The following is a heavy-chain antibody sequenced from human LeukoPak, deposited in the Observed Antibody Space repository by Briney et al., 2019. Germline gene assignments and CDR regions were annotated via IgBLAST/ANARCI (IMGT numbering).Heavy chain of an antibody. J-gene: IGHJ6*02. CDR2: IYYSGST. Sequence: SETLSLTCTVSGGSISSSSYYWGWIRQPPGKGLEWIGSIYYSGSTYYNPSLKSRVTIFVDTSKNQFSLKLSSVTAADTAVYYCALIVATTRLGYYYYGMDVWGQGTTVTVSS. CDR3: ALIVATTRLGYYYYGMDV. CDR1: GGSISSSSYY. D-gene: IGHD5-12*01. V-gene: IGHV4-39*01.